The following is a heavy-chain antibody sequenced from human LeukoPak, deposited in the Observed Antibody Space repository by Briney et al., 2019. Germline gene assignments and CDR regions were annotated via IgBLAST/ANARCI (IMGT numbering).Heavy chain of an antibody. CDR3: ARDIDWYSGSYHGWFDP. D-gene: IGHD1-26*01. CDR2: IIPIFGTA. CDR1: GGTFSSYA. Sequence: GASVKVSCKASGGTFSSYAISWVRQAPGQGLEWMGGIIPIFGTANSAQKFQGRVTITTDESTSTGYMELSSLRSEDTAVYYCARDIDWYSGSYHGWFDPWGQGTLVTVSS. J-gene: IGHJ5*02. V-gene: IGHV1-69*05.